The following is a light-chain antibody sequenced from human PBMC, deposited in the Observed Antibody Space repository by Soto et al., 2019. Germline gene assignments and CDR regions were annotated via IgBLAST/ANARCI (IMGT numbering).Light chain of an antibody. CDR3: QQYHIYSGT. Sequence: IQMTQAPSTLSASVGDRVTITCRASQTIDSWLAWYPQLPGKPPNPLIDQASTLASGVPTRFSGSGSGRELTCSISSLQPDDFWTDYCQQYHIYSGTFGQADKVASK. CDR1: QTIDSW. V-gene: IGKV1-5*03. CDR2: QAS. J-gene: IGKJ1*01.